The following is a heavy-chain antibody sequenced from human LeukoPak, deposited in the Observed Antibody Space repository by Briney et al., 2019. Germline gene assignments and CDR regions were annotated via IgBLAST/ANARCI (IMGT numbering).Heavy chain of an antibody. J-gene: IGHJ3*02. CDR3: AEDTSHTGSSWFRGAFDI. Sequence: PGGSLRLSCAASGFTFSSYAMSWVRQAPGKGLEWVSGISWNSGSIGYADSVKGRFTISRDNAKNSLYLQMNSLRAEDTALYYCAEDTSHTGSSWFRGAFDIWGQGTMVTVSS. CDR2: ISWNSGSI. CDR1: GFTFSSYA. V-gene: IGHV3-9*01. D-gene: IGHD6-13*01.